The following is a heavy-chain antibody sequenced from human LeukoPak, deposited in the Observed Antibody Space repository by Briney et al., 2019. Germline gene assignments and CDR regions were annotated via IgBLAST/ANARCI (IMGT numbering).Heavy chain of an antibody. J-gene: IGHJ5*02. CDR2: IYTSGST. D-gene: IGHD3-10*01. CDR3: AGMYYYGSGSYLNWFDP. Sequence: SETLSLTCTVSGGSISNYYWSWIRQPPGKGLEWIGRIYTSGSTNYNPSLKSRVTMSVDTSKNQFSLKLSSVTAADTAVYYCAGMYYYGSGSYLNWFDPWGQGTLVTVSS. CDR1: GGSISNYY. V-gene: IGHV4-4*07.